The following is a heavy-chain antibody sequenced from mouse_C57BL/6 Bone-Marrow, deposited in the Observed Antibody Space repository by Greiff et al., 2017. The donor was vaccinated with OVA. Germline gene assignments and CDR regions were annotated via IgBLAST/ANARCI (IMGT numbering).Heavy chain of an antibody. CDR2: ISGGGGKT. CDR1: GFTFSSYT. J-gene: IGHJ1*03. V-gene: IGHV5-9*01. Sequence: EVQRVESGGGLVKPGGSLKLSCAASGFTFSSYTMSWVRQTPEKRLEWVATISGGGGKTYYPDSVKGRFTISKDNAKNTLYLQMSSLRSEDTALYYCAMGDITTVVVHYWYIDDWGTGTTVTVSS. D-gene: IGHD1-1*01. CDR3: AMGDITTVVVHYWYIDD.